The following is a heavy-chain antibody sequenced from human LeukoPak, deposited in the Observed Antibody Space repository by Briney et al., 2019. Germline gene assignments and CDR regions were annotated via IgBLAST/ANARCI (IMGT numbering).Heavy chain of an antibody. V-gene: IGHV4-59*01. CDR2: IYYSGST. Sequence: SETLSLTCTVSGGSISSYYWSWIRQPPGKGLEWIGYIYYSGSTNYNPSLKSRVTISVDTSKNQFSLKLSSVTAADTAVYYCATGGIAVAGALDYWGQGTLVTASS. D-gene: IGHD6-19*01. CDR1: GGSISSYY. CDR3: ATGGIAVAGALDY. J-gene: IGHJ4*02.